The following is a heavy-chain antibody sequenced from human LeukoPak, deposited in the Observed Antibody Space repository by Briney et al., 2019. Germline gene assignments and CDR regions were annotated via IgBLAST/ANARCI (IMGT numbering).Heavy chain of an antibody. CDR1: GFTFSDYY. J-gene: IGHJ4*02. CDR2: ISSSGSTM. D-gene: IGHD3-10*01. V-gene: IGHV3-11*04. Sequence: PGGSLRLSCAASGFTFSDYYMSWIRQAPGKGLEWVSYISSSGSTMYYADSVKGRFTISRDNAKNSLYLQMDSLRPEDTALYYCARDFLRGAPDYFDQWGQGTLVTVSS. CDR3: ARDFLRGAPDYFDQ.